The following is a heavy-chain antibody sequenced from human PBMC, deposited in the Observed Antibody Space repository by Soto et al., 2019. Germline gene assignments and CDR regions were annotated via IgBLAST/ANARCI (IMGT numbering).Heavy chain of an antibody. CDR2: IYYSGST. CDR3: ARDRIAVAGTNYYYYYGMDV. D-gene: IGHD6-19*01. CDR1: GGSISSYY. J-gene: IGHJ6*02. V-gene: IGHV4-59*01. Sequence: SETLSLTCTVSGGSISSYYLSWIRQPPGKGLEWIGYIYYSGSTNYNPSLKSRVTISVDTSKNQFSLKLSSVTAADTAVYYCARDRIAVAGTNYYYYYGMDVWGQGTTVTVSS.